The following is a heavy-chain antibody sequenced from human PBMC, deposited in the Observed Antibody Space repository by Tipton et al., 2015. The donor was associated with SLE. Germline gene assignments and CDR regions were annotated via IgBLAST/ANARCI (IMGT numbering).Heavy chain of an antibody. D-gene: IGHD6-13*01. Sequence: TLSLTCTVSGGSISSSSYYWGWIRQPPGKGLGWIGSIYYSGSTYYNPSLKSRVTISVDTSKNQFSLKLSSVTAADTAVYYCARGATGSSSWYYWGQGTLVTVSS. J-gene: IGHJ4*02. CDR2: IYYSGST. CDR3: ARGATGSSSWYY. CDR1: GGSISSSSYY. V-gene: IGHV4-39*07.